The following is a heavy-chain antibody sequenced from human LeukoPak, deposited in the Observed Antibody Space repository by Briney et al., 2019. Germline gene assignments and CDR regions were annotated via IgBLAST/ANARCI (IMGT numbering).Heavy chain of an antibody. CDR3: ARVGGSSSSFDP. V-gene: IGHV3-7*01. D-gene: IGHD1-26*01. Sequence: GGSLRLSCAASGFTFSIYWMTWVRQAPGKGLEWVADIKQDGSEKYYMDSVKGRFTISRDNAKNSLYLQMNSLRVEDTAVYYCARVGGSSSSFDPWGQGTLVTVSS. CDR1: GFTFSIYW. CDR2: IKQDGSEK. J-gene: IGHJ5*02.